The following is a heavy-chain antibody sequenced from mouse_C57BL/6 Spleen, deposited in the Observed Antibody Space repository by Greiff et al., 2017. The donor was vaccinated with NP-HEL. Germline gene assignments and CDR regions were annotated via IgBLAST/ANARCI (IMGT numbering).Heavy chain of an antibody. CDR2: INPGSGGT. CDR3: ARRSYAMDD. Sequence: QVQLKESGAELVRPGTSVKVSCKASGYAFTNYLIEWVKQRPGQGLEWIGVINPGSGGTNYNEKFKGKATLTADKSSSTAYMQLSSLTSEDSAVYFCARRSYAMDDWGQGTSVTVSS. CDR1: GYAFTNYL. V-gene: IGHV1-54*01. J-gene: IGHJ4*01.